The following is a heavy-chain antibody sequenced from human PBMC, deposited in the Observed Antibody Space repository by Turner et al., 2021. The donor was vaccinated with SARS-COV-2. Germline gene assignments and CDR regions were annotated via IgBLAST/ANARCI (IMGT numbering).Heavy chain of an antibody. J-gene: IGHJ4*02. D-gene: IGHD3-3*01. CDR3: AKDDNYDFWTGYYMY. V-gene: IGHV3-30*18. CDR1: GFTFSSYG. Sequence: QVQLVDSGGGVVQPGRPLRLSCAASGFTFSSYGMHWVRQAPGKGLEWVAVISYDGSNKYYADSVKGRFTISRDNSKNTLYLQMNSLRAEDTAVYYCAKDDNYDFWTGYYMYWGQGTLVTVSS. CDR2: ISYDGSNK.